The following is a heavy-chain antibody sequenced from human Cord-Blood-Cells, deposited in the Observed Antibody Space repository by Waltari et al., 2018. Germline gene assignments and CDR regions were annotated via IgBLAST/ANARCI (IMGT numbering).Heavy chain of an antibody. D-gene: IGHD3-10*01. CDR3: ARVDPDYYYGSGSCFDY. V-gene: IGHV4-34*01. CDR1: GGSFSGYY. Sequence: QVQLQPWGAGLLKPSETLSLTCAVYGGSFSGYYWSWIRQPPGKGLEWIGEINHSGSTNYNPSLKSRVTISVDTSKHQFSLKLSSVTAADMAVYYCARVDPDYYYGSGSCFDYWGQGTLVTVSS. J-gene: IGHJ4*02. CDR2: INHSGST.